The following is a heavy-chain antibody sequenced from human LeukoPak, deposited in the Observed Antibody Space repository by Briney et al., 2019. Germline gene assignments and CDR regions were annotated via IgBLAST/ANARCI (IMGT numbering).Heavy chain of an antibody. CDR1: EGTFSSYA. J-gene: IGHJ4*02. D-gene: IGHD2-2*01. CDR3: ASRLYCSNTRCRNFPFAY. CDR2: IIPIFGTA. Sequence: SVKVSCNVSEGTFSSYAINWVRQAPGQGLEWMGGIIPIFGTANYAQKFQDRVTITADESTSTAYMELSSLRSEDTAIYYCASRLYCSNTRCRNFPFAYWGQGTLVTVSS. V-gene: IGHV1-69*01.